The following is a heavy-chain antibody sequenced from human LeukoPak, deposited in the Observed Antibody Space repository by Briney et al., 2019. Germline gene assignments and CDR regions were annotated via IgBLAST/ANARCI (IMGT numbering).Heavy chain of an antibody. J-gene: IGHJ4*02. D-gene: IGHD3-22*01. CDR3: ARAPSYYFDTSGYFDS. V-gene: IGHV4-59*01. Sequence: ASETLSLTCTVSGGSISGYYWSWIRQPPGKGLEWIGNIYYSGNTTYNPSLKSRVTISLDTSKNQFSLRLSSVIAADTAMYYCARAPSYYFDTSGYFDSWGQGTLVTVSS. CDR2: IYYSGNT. CDR1: GGSISGYY.